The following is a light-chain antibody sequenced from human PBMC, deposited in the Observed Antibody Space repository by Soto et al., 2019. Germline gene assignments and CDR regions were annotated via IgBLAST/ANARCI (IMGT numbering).Light chain of an antibody. J-gene: IGLJ3*02. CDR2: DVS. CDR1: RNYNL. Sequence: QSVLTQPASVSGSPGQSITISCTGTRNYNLVSWFQLHPGEAPKLLIYDVSIRPSGVSNRFSGSKSGNTASLTISGLQAEDEADYYCSSYTTSSTVVFGGGTKVTVL. CDR3: SSYTTSSTVV. V-gene: IGLV2-14*02.